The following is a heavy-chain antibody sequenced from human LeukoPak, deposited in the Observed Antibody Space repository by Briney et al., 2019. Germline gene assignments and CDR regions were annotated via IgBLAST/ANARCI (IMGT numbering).Heavy chain of an antibody. CDR1: GGSFSGYY. CDR3: ATARAGAAFRWFDP. D-gene: IGHD6-19*01. J-gene: IGHJ5*02. V-gene: IGHV4-34*01. CDR2: INHSGST. Sequence: PSETLSLTCAVYGGSFSGYYWSWIRQPPGKGLEWIGEINHSGSTNYNPSLKSRVTISVDTSKNQFSLKLSSVIAADTAVYYCATARAGAAFRWFDPWGQGTLVTVSS.